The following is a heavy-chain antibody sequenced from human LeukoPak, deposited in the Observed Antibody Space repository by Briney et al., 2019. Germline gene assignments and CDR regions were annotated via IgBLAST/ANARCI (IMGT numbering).Heavy chain of an antibody. CDR3: ARDSEWELPPNWFDP. D-gene: IGHD1-26*01. CDR2: IIPIFGTA. V-gene: IGHV1-69*13. Sequence: SVKVSCKASGGTFSSYAISWVRQAPGQGLEWMGGIIPIFGTANYAQKFQGRVTITADESTSTAYMELSSLRSEDTAVYYCARDSEWELPPNWFDPWGQGTLVTVSS. J-gene: IGHJ5*02. CDR1: GGTFSSYA.